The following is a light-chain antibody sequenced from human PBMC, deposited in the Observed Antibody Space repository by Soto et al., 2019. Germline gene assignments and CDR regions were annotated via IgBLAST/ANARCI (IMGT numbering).Light chain of an antibody. J-gene: IGKJ1*01. CDR1: QSITSSY. V-gene: IGKV3-20*01. CDR3: QKYGSPLWT. CDR2: GTF. Sequence: EMVLTQSPGTLSLSPGERATLSCRASQSITSSYLAWYQQKPGQAPRLLIPGTFSRATGIPDRFSGSGSGTDFTLTISRLEPEDLAVYYCQKYGSPLWTFGQGTKVEIK.